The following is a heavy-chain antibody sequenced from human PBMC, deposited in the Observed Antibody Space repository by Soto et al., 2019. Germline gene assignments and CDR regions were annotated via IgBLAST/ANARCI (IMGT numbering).Heavy chain of an antibody. J-gene: IGHJ5*02. V-gene: IGHV4-39*01. Sequence: PSETLSLACPVSGGSISRSSYYWGRIREPPGKGLEWIGSIYYSGSTYYNPSLKSRVTISVDTSKNQFSLKLSSVTAADTAVYYCARHEASLLYYDILTGLNWFDPWGQGTLGTGSS. CDR1: GGSISRSSYY. D-gene: IGHD3-9*01. CDR3: ARHEASLLYYDILTGLNWFDP. CDR2: IYYSGST.